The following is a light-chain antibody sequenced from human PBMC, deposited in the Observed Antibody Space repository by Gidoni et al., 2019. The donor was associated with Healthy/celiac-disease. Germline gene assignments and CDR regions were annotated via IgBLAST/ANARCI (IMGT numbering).Light chain of an antibody. CDR3: LLSYSGARPVV. CDR1: TGAVTSGHY. Sequence: QAVVTQEPSLTVSPGGTVTLTCGSSTGAVTSGHYPSWFQQKPGQAPRTLIDDTSNTPSCTPARFSVSLLGGKAALTLSGAQPEDEAEYYCLLSYSGARPVVFGGGTKLPVL. V-gene: IGLV7-46*01. CDR2: DTS. J-gene: IGLJ3*02.